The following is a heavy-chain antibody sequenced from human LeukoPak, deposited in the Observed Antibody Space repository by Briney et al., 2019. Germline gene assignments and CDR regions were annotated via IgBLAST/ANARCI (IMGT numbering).Heavy chain of an antibody. CDR2: ISYDGSNK. Sequence: GGSLRLSCAASGFTFSSYGMHWVRQAPGKGLEWVAVISYDGSNKYYADSVKGRFTISRDNSKNTLYLQMNGLRAEDTAVYYCAKDPRITMVRGVRPFDYWGQGTLVTVSS. J-gene: IGHJ4*02. V-gene: IGHV3-30*18. CDR1: GFTFSSYG. D-gene: IGHD3-10*01. CDR3: AKDPRITMVRGVRPFDY.